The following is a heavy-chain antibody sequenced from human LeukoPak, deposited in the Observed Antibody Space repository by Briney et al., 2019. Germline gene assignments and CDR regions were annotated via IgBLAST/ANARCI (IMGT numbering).Heavy chain of an antibody. J-gene: IGHJ4*02. V-gene: IGHV3-7*01. CDR1: GFTFSSYS. Sequence: GGSLRLSCAASGFTFSSYSMNWVRQAPGKGLEWVAHMKEDGTEEYYVDSVKGRFTIFRDDAKSSLFLQMNSLTAEDTALYYCVRGGWELDYWGQGTLVTVSS. D-gene: IGHD1-26*01. CDR2: MKEDGTEE. CDR3: VRGGWELDY.